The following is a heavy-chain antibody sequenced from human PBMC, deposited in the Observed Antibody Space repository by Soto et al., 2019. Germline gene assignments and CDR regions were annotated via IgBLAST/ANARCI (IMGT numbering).Heavy chain of an antibody. CDR3: ARVWYCISTSCYPWFDP. D-gene: IGHD2-2*01. Sequence: QVQLQESGPGLVKPSETLSLTCTVSGGSVSSGSYYWSWIRQPPGKGLEWIGYIYYSGSTNYNPSLKSRVIISVDTSKNQFSLKLSSVTAADTAVYYCARVWYCISTSCYPWFDPWGQGTLVTVSS. CDR1: GGSVSSGSYY. CDR2: IYYSGST. J-gene: IGHJ5*02. V-gene: IGHV4-61*01.